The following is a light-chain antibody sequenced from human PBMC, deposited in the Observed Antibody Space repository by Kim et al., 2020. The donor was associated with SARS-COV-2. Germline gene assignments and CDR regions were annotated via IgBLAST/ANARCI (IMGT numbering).Light chain of an antibody. CDR3: VQQSGHPRT. CDR2: GAS. V-gene: IGKV1-17*01. J-gene: IGKJ1*01. CDR1: QAIRND. Sequence: ASHDDGFTITCRESQAIRNDLGWDQQKPGKAPKCLIYGASILQSGVPSRFSGSGSGTEFTLTISSLQPEDFATYFCVQQSGHPRTFGQGTKVDIK.